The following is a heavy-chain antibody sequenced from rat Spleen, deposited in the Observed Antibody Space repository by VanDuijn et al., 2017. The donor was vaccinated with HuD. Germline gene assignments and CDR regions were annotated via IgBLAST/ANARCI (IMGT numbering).Heavy chain of an antibody. CDR3: ARRHYGYTDYFDY. V-gene: IGHV5S14*01. CDR2: ITTGGGNT. CDR1: GFTFTDYN. D-gene: IGHD1-9*01. Sequence: EVQLVESDGGLVQPGRSLKLSCVASGFTFTDYNMAWVRQTPTKGLEWVASITTGGGNTYYRDSVKGRFTISRDNAKNTQYLQMDSLRSEDTATYYCARRHYGYTDYFDYWGQGVMVTVSS. J-gene: IGHJ2*01.